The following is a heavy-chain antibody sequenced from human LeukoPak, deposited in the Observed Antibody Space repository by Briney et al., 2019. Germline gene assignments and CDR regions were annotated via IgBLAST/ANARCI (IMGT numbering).Heavy chain of an antibody. V-gene: IGHV1-2*06. Sequence: ASVKVSCKASGYTFTSYYMHWVRQAPGQGLEWMGRINPNSGGTNYAQKFQGRVTMTRDTSISTAYMELSRLRSDDTAVYYCATYYYDSSGYYQYFQHWGQGTLVTVSS. D-gene: IGHD3-22*01. CDR2: INPNSGGT. CDR1: GYTFTSYY. CDR3: ATYYYDSSGYYQYFQH. J-gene: IGHJ1*01.